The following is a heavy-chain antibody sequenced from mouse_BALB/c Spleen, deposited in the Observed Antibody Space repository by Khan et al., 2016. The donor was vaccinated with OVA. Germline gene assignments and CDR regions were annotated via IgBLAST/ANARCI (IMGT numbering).Heavy chain of an antibody. J-gene: IGHJ2*01. V-gene: IGHV1-84*02. Sequence: QVQLQQSGPELVKPGASVKMSCKASGYTFTDHYINWVKQKPEQGPEWIGWIHTGSANTKYNEKFKGKATLTVDTSSRTAFIQLSSLTAEDTAVYFCAGRFDYWGQGTTLTVSS. CDR1: GYTFTDHY. CDR2: IHTGSANT. CDR3: AGRFDY.